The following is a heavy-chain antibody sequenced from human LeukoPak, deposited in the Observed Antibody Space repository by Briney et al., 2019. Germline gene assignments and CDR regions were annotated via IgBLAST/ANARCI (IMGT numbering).Heavy chain of an antibody. CDR2: IYYSGST. V-gene: IGHV4-39*01. D-gene: IGHD3-10*01. Sequence: SETLSLTCTVSGDSINGSNYYWGWIRQPPGKGLEWIGNIYYSGSTYYKPSLKSRVTISVDTSKNQFSLKLSSVTAADTAVYYCAGLYGSGSYYGYWGQGTLVTVSS. J-gene: IGHJ4*02. CDR1: GDSINGSNYY. CDR3: AGLYGSGSYYGY.